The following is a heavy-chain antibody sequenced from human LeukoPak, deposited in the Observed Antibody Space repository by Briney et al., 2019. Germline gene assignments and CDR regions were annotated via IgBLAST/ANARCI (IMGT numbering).Heavy chain of an antibody. D-gene: IGHD1-7*01. CDR2: GSESGGT. CDR1: GGSLNGHY. Sequence: SETLSLTCAVYGGSLNGHYWSWIRQPPGKGLEWIGEGSESGGTKFNPSLKSRVTISINTSKNQFSLRLSSMTAADTAVYYCARWYSVGWNYYFDLWGRGTLVTVSS. J-gene: IGHJ2*01. V-gene: IGHV4-34*01. CDR3: ARWYSVGWNYYFDL.